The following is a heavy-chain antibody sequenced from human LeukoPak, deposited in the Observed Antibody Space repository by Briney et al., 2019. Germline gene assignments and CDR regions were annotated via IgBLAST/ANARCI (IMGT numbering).Heavy chain of an antibody. V-gene: IGHV3-49*04. CDR1: GFTFVAYS. CDR3: TRVASRLRDLGPSDI. Sequence: GGALRLSCTVSGFTFVAYSMTWVRQGPGKGLEWVGLVGTSIVGGTREYAASVKGRFTISRDDSKNTAYLQMNSLKSEDTGVYYCTRVASRLRDLGPSDIWGQGTTVIVSS. CDR2: VGTSIVGGTR. J-gene: IGHJ3*02.